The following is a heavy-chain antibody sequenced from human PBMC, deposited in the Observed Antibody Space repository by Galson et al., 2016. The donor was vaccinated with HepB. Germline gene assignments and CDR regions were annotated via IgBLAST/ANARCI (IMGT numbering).Heavy chain of an antibody. J-gene: IGHJ6*04. CDR1: GFSFSIFA. Sequence: SLRLSCAASGFSFSIFAMTWVRQAPGKGLERVSSISGSASNTYYADSVKGRFTISRDNSKNTLYLQMTSLRAEDTAVFYCAKAKGTTGTHYYGMDVWGKGTTVTVSS. CDR2: ISGSASNT. V-gene: IGHV3-23*01. CDR3: AKAKGTTGTHYYGMDV. D-gene: IGHD1-1*01.